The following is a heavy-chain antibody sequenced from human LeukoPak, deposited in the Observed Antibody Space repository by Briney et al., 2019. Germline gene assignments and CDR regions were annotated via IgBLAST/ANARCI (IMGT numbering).Heavy chain of an antibody. J-gene: IGHJ4*02. D-gene: IGHD6-13*01. Sequence: SETLSLTCTVSGGSISSRSYYWGWIRQPPGKGLEWIGSIYYSGSTYYNAPLKSRVTISVDTSRNQFSLKVRSVTAADTAVYYCARVRAAAVPYYFDYWGQGTLVTVSS. CDR2: IYYSGST. CDR1: GGSISSRSYY. V-gene: IGHV4-39*07. CDR3: ARVRAAAVPYYFDY.